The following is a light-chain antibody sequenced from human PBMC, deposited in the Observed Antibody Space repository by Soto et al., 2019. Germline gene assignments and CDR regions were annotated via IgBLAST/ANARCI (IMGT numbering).Light chain of an antibody. J-gene: IGLJ2*01. CDR1: SSDVGGYNY. CDR2: EVS. V-gene: IGLV2-8*01. Sequence: QSALTQPPAASGSPGQSVTISCTGTSSDVGGYNYVSWYQQHPGKAPKLMIYEVSKRPSGVPDRFSGSKSGNTASLTVSGLQAEDEAVYYCSSYAGSNKLLFGGGTQLTVL. CDR3: SSYAGSNKLL.